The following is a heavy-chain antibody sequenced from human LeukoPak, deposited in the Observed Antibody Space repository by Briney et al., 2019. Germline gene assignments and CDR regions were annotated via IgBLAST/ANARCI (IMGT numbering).Heavy chain of an antibody. CDR3: ARGYDVGDYVPFNY. J-gene: IGHJ4*02. Sequence: SVKVSCKASGGTFSTYTVTWVRQAPGQGLEWMGGIIPILRSTNFAQKFQGRVTITADELTSSVYMEMSSLTSEDTAVYYCARGYDVGDYVPFNYWGQGTLVTVSS. V-gene: IGHV1-69*16. D-gene: IGHD4-17*01. CDR1: GGTFSTYT. CDR2: IIPILRST.